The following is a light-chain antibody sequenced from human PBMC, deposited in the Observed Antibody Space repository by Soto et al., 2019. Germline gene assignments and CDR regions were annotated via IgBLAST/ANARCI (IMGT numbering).Light chain of an antibody. CDR1: QSVGST. Sequence: EIVMTQSPATLSVSPGERATLSCRASQSVGSTLAWYQQKVGQAPRLLIYDASARATGIPARFSGSGSGKEFPPPISSLNSEIFAVYFCKKYNDWPETFGQGTKGDIK. V-gene: IGKV3-15*01. J-gene: IGKJ1*01. CDR3: KKYNDWPET. CDR2: DAS.